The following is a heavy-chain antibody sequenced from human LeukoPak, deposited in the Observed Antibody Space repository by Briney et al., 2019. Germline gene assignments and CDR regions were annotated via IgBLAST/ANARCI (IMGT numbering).Heavy chain of an antibody. V-gene: IGHV4-59*01. Sequence: SETLSLTCTVSGGSISSYYWSWIRQPPGKGLEWIGYFYYSGSTNYNPSLKSRVTISVDTSKNQFSLKLSSVTAADTAVYYCARVTAYDSYYFDYWGQGIQVVVSS. CDR1: GGSISSYY. CDR2: FYYSGST. D-gene: IGHD2-21*02. J-gene: IGHJ4*02. CDR3: ARVTAYDSYYFDY.